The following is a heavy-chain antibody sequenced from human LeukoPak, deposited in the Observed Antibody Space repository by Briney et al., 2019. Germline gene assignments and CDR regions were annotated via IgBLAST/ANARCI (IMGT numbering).Heavy chain of an antibody. CDR2: IRSKAYGGTT. CDR3: TRGYDFWSF. V-gene: IGHV3-49*04. J-gene: IGHJ4*02. D-gene: IGHD3-3*01. CDR1: GFTFSNCA. Sequence: GGSLRLSCAASGFTFSNCAMTWVRQAPGKGLEWVGFIRSKAYGGTTEYAASVKGRFTISRDDSKSIAYLQMNSLKTEDTAVYYCTRGYDFWSFWGQGTLVTVSS.